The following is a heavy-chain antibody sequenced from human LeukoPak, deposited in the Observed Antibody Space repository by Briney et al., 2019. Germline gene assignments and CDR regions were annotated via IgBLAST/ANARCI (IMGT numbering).Heavy chain of an antibody. D-gene: IGHD3-3*01. CDR2: TDSGGGT. Sequence: PGGSLRLSCAASGFTVSGNSMSWVRQAPGKGLEWVSVTDSGGGTDYADSVKGRFNISRDNSKNSLHLQMNSLRAEDTAVYYCARGFGPNGFDIWGQGTMVTVSA. V-gene: IGHV3-66*01. J-gene: IGHJ3*02. CDR3: ARGFGPNGFDI. CDR1: GFTVSGNS.